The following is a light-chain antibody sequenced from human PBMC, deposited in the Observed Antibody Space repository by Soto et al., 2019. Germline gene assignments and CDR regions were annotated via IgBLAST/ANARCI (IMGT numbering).Light chain of an antibody. CDR3: QHSDSTPRT. CDR1: QTIRIY. CDR2: AAS. Sequence: IEMSRSPYSLSASVQVRDTNTRRASQTIRIYLNWYQQKQGKAPKRLIYAASSLQSGVQSRFSGRGSGADFTLSISTLQPKDFATYYCQHSDSTPRTFGQGTKV. V-gene: IGKV1-39*01. J-gene: IGKJ1*01.